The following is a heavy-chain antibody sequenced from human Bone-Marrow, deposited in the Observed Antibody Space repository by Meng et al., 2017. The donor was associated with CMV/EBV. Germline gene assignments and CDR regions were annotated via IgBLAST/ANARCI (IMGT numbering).Heavy chain of an antibody. CDR3: ARADSYYSYGLDI. CDR1: GGSISSYY. CDR2: IYYSGST. J-gene: IGHJ4*01. D-gene: IGHD5-18*01. Sequence: SETLSLTCTVSGGSISSYYWSWIRQPPGKGLEWIGYIYYSGSTNYNPSLKSRVTISVDTSKNQFSLKLSSVTAADTAVYYCARADSYYSYGLDIWGPGDRVTVSS. V-gene: IGHV4-59*01.